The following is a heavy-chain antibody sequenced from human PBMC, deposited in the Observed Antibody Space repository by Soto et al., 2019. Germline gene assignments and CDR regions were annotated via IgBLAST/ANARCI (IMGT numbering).Heavy chain of an antibody. CDR1: GVSISSGDYY. Sequence: PSETLSLTCTVSGVSISSGDYYWTWIRQSPGKGLEWIGYIIFSGSTYYNPSLESQVTISIDTSKNQFSLKLTSVTAADTAVYFCARESGPSSAFDYWGQGTLVTVSS. J-gene: IGHJ4*02. D-gene: IGHD2-2*01. V-gene: IGHV4-30-4*01. CDR2: IIFSGST. CDR3: ARESGPSSAFDY.